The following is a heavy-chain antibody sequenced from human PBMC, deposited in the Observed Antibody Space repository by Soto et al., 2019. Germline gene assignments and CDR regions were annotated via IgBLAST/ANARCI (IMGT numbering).Heavy chain of an antibody. Sequence: QVQLVESGGGVVQPGRSLRHSCAASGFTFSSYGMHWVRQAPGKGLEWVAVISYDGSNKYYADSVKGRFTISRDNSKNTLYLQMNSLRAEDTAVYYCAKEHADIVVVRRLTNWFDPWGQGTLVTVSS. D-gene: IGHD2-2*01. CDR2: ISYDGSNK. CDR3: AKEHADIVVVRRLTNWFDP. CDR1: GFTFSSYG. V-gene: IGHV3-30*18. J-gene: IGHJ5*02.